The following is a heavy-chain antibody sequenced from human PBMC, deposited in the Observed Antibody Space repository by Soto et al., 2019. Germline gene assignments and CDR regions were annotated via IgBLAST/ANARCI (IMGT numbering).Heavy chain of an antibody. CDR3: ARKMSTPGWYGMDV. V-gene: IGHV3-48*01. D-gene: IGHD3-9*01. Sequence: VRKDTGKGLEWVSYISSSSSPISYADAVKGRFTISRDNAKNSLYLQMNSLRAEDTAVYYCARKMSTPGWYGMDVWGQGTTVTV. J-gene: IGHJ6*02. CDR2: ISSSSSPI.